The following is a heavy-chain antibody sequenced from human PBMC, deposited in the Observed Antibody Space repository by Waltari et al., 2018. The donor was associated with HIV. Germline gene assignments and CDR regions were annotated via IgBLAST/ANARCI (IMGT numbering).Heavy chain of an antibody. CDR1: GYSISSGYY. J-gene: IGHJ3*02. V-gene: IGHV4-38-2*02. Sequence: QVQLQESGPGLVKPSETLSLTCTVSGYSISSGYYWGWLRQPPGKGLEWIGSIYHSGSTYYNPSLKSRVTISVDTSKNQFSLKLSSVTAADTAVYYCAREDYYDSSGYYLRGAFDIWGQGTMVTVSS. CDR2: IYHSGST. CDR3: AREDYYDSSGYYLRGAFDI. D-gene: IGHD3-22*01.